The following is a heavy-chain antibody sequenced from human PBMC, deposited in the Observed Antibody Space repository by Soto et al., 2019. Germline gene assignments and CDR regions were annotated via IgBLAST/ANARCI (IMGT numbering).Heavy chain of an antibody. CDR1: GGSISSGGYY. CDR3: ERHGGDGYNIDY. CDR2: IYYSGST. D-gene: IGHD2-21*01. V-gene: IGHV4-31*03. J-gene: IGHJ4*02. Sequence: SETLSLTCTVSGGSISSGGYYWSWIRQHPGKGLEWIGYIYYSGSTYYNPSLKSRVTISVDTSKNQFSLKLSSVTAAATAVYYSERHGGDGYNIDYWGQGTLVTVSS.